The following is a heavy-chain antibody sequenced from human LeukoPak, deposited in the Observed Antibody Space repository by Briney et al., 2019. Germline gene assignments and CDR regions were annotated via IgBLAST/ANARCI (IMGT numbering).Heavy chain of an antibody. V-gene: IGHV3-49*04. CDR3: TRERCSGGSCYHDAFDI. D-gene: IGHD2-15*01. Sequence: GGSLRLSCTASGFTFGDYAMSWVRQAPGKGLEWVGFIRSKAYGGTTEYAASVKGRFTISRDDSKSIAYLQMNSLKTEDTAVYYCTRERCSGGSCYHDAFDIWGQGTMVTVSS. CDR1: GFTFGDYA. CDR2: IRSKAYGGTT. J-gene: IGHJ3*02.